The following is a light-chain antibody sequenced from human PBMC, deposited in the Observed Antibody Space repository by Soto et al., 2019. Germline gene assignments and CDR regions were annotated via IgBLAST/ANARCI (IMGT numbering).Light chain of an antibody. CDR3: NSITSSRTQV. CDR2: EVN. CDR1: SSDAGGYNY. V-gene: IGLV2-14*01. Sequence: QSALTQPASVSGSPGQTITISCTGSSSDAGGYNYVSWYQQHPGKAPKLMIFEVNNRPSGVSNGFSGSKSGNTASLTISGLQAEDEADYYCNSITSSRTQVLGGGTKLTVL. J-gene: IGLJ2*01.